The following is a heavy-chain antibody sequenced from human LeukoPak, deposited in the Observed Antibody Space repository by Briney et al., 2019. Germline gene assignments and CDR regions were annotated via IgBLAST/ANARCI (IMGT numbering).Heavy chain of an antibody. CDR2: ISYDGSNK. CDR3: ASNIVVVVAATSRAFGI. J-gene: IGHJ3*02. CDR1: GFTFSSYA. D-gene: IGHD2-15*01. Sequence: GGSLRLSCAASGFTFSSYAMHWVRQAPGKGLEWVAVISYDGSNKYYADSVKGRFTISRDNSKNTLYLQMNSLRAEDTAVYYCASNIVVVVAATSRAFGIWGQGTMVTVSS. V-gene: IGHV3-30-3*01.